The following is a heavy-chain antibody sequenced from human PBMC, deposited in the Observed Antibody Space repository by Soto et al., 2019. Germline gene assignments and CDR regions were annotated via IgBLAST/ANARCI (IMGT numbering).Heavy chain of an antibody. CDR1: GGSISSSNW. D-gene: IGHD2-2*01. J-gene: IGHJ6*02. V-gene: IGHV4-4*02. CDR2: IYHSGST. CDR3: ARDRIVVVPAAMKPYYYYGMDV. Sequence: SETLSLTCTTSGGSISSSNWWSWVRQPPGKGLEWIGEIYHSGSTNYNPSLKSRVTISVDKSKNQFSLKLSSVTAADTAVYYCARDRIVVVPAAMKPYYYYGMDVWGQGTTVTVSS.